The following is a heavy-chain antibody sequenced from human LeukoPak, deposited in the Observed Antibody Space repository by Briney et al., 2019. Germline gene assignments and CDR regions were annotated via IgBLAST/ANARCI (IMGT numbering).Heavy chain of an antibody. CDR1: GYTFTGFY. V-gene: IGHV1-46*01. CDR3: ARLKDRPLDY. CDR2: INPSGGST. J-gene: IGHJ4*02. Sequence: ASVKVSCKASGYTFTGFYIHWVRQAPGQGLEWMGRINPSGGSTSYAQKFQGRVTMTRDTSTSTVYMELSSLRSEDTAVYYCARLKDRPLDYWGQGTLVTVSS.